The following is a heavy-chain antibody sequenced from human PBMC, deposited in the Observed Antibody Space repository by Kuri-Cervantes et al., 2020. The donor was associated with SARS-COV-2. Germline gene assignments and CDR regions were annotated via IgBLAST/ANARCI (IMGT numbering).Heavy chain of an antibody. J-gene: IGHJ4*02. CDR1: GYTFTSYY. CDR2: INPSGGST. V-gene: IGHV1-46*03. D-gene: IGHD6-13*01. Sequence: ASVKVSRKASGYTFTSYYMHWVRQAPGQGLEWMGIINPSGGSTSYAQKFQGRVTMTRDTSTSTVYMELSSLRSEDTAVYYCARSTAGYSSSWYTDYWGQGTLVTVSS. CDR3: ARSTAGYSSSWYTDY.